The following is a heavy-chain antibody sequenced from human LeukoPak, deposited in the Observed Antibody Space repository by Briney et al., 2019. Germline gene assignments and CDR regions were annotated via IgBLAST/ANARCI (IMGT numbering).Heavy chain of an antibody. CDR3: AKADSNYYYYYMDV. CDR1: GVTFSSYA. J-gene: IGHJ6*03. D-gene: IGHD4-11*01. Sequence: GGSLRLSCAASGVTFSSYAMSWVRQAPGKGLEWVSAISGSGGSTYYADSVKGRFTISRDNSKNTLYLQMNSLRAEDTAVYYCAKADSNYYYYYMDVWGKGTTVTVSS. CDR2: ISGSGGST. V-gene: IGHV3-23*01.